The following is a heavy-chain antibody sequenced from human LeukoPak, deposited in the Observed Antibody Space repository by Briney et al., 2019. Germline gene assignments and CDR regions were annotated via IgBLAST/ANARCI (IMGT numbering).Heavy chain of an antibody. CDR2: ISRSGGRI. CDR1: GFTFSSYA. CDR3: AKDPQRPKQYNWFDP. Sequence: GGSLRLSCAASGFTFSSYAMSWIRQAPGKGLEWVSSISRSGGRIYYADSVKGRFTISRDNSKNSLYLQMNSLRAEDTAVYYCAKDPQRPKQYNWFDPWGQGTLVTVSP. V-gene: IGHV3-23*01. D-gene: IGHD4-11*01. J-gene: IGHJ5*02.